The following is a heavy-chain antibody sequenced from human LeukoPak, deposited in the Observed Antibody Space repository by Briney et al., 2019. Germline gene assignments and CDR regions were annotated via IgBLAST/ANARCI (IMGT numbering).Heavy chain of an antibody. D-gene: IGHD2-2*01. CDR3: RRQVDYCGTSSGYDY. CDR2: IYYSGST. J-gene: IGHJ4*02. CDR1: GDSISSSNYY. Sequence: PSETLSLTCTVSGDSISSSNYYWGWIRQPPGKGLEWIGTIYYSGSTYYNPSLKSRVTISVDTSKNQFSLKLSSVTAADTAVYFCRRQVDYCGTSSGYDYWGQGILFTASS. V-gene: IGHV4-39*01.